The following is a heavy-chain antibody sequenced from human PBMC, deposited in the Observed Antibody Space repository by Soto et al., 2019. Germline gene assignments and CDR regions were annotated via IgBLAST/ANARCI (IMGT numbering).Heavy chain of an antibody. J-gene: IGHJ4*02. D-gene: IGHD3-9*01. Sequence: SETLSLTCTVSGGSIGTYYWSCIRQPPGKGLEWIGYIYYRGNTDYNPSLKSRVTISLDTPKNQFSLKLSSVTAADTAVYYCARHPGYYDILTGYTTYYFDYWGQGILVTVS. V-gene: IGHV4-59*08. CDR3: ARHPGYYDILTGYTTYYFDY. CDR1: GGSIGTYY. CDR2: IYYRGNT.